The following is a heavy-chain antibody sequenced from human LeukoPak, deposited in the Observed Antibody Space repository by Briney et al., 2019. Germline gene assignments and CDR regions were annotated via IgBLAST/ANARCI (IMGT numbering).Heavy chain of an antibody. J-gene: IGHJ4*02. D-gene: IGHD3-22*01. CDR3: TTDPITMIVVVTTNYFDY. Sequence: GGSLRLSCAASGFTFSNAWMSWVRQAPGKGLEWVGRIKSKTDGGTTDYAAPVKGRFTISRDDSKNTLYLQMNSLKTEDTAVYYCTTDPITMIVVVTTNYFDYWGQGALVTVSS. V-gene: IGHV3-15*01. CDR2: IKSKTDGGTT. CDR1: GFTFSNAW.